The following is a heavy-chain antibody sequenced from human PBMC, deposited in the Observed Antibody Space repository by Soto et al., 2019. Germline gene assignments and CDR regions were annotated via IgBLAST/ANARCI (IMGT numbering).Heavy chain of an antibody. Sequence: PETLSLTCTDSGGSISSYYWSWIRQPPGKGLEWIGYIYHSGSSNYNPSLKTRVTILLDTSKNQLSLKLSSVTAADTAVYYCARGIPGYCGGATCYSGWFDPWGQGTLVTVSS. CDR3: ARGIPGYCGGATCYSGWFDP. CDR1: GGSISSYY. J-gene: IGHJ5*02. CDR2: IYHSGSS. V-gene: IGHV4-59*08. D-gene: IGHD2-15*01.